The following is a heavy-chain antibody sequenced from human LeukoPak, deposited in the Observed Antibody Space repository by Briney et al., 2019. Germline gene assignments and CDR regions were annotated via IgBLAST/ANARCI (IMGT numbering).Heavy chain of an antibody. CDR1: GFTFSSYS. J-gene: IGHJ4*02. Sequence: GGSLRLSCAASGFTFSSYSINWVRQAPGKGLEWVSYIRSSSSTIYYADSVKGRFTISRDNAKNSLYLQMNSLRAEDTAVYYCASYSVDCWGQGTLVTVSS. D-gene: IGHD1-26*01. CDR2: IRSSSSTI. V-gene: IGHV3-48*04. CDR3: ASYSVDC.